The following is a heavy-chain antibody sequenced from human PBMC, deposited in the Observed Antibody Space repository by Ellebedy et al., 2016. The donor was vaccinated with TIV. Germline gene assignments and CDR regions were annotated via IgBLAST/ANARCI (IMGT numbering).Heavy chain of an antibody. CDR1: GGSINSYY. V-gene: IGHV4-4*07. D-gene: IGHD2-2*02. J-gene: IGHJ2*01. Sequence: SETLSLXCTVSGGSINSYYWSWIRQPAGKGLEWIGRIYTSGSTNYNPSLKSRVTMSVDTSKNQFSLKLNSVTAADTALYYCARDSCSGNTGCYSGWYFDLWGRGTLVTVSS. CDR2: IYTSGST. CDR3: ARDSCSGNTGCYSGWYFDL.